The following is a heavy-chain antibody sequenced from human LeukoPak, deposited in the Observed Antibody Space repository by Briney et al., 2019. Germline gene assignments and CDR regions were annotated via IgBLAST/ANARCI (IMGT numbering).Heavy chain of an antibody. J-gene: IGHJ4*02. Sequence: GGSLRLSCAASGFTFSSYSMNWVRQAPGKGLEWVSSISSSSSYIYYADSVKGRFTITRDNAKNSLFLQMNSLRAEDTAVYYCGREPRLYSIEFDYGGEGTLVTVPS. CDR3: GREPRLYSIEFDY. CDR2: ISSSSSYI. CDR1: GFTFSSYS. V-gene: IGHV3-21*01. D-gene: IGHD3-3*02.